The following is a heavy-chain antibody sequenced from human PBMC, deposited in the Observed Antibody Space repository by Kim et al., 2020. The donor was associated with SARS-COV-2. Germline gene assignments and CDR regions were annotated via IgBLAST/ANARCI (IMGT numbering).Heavy chain of an antibody. CDR3: ARESVSSSWHSHENWFDP. CDR2: IYHSGST. J-gene: IGHJ5*02. CDR1: GGSISSSNW. Sequence: SETLSLTCAVSGGSISSSNWWSWVRQPPGKGLEWIGEIYHSGSTNYNPSLKSRVTISVDKSKNQFSLKLSSVTAADTAVYYCARESVSSSWHSHENWFDPWGQGTLVTVSS. V-gene: IGHV4-4*02. D-gene: IGHD6-13*01.